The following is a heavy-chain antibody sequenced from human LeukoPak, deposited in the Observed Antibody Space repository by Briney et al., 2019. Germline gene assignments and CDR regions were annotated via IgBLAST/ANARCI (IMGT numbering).Heavy chain of an antibody. Sequence: SETLSLTCTVPGGSISSSSYYGGWIRQPPGKGLEWIGSIYYSGNTYYKPSLKSRVTISVDTSKNQFSLKLSSVTAADTAVYYCARLFSSSWYRGAFDLWGQGTMVTVSS. CDR2: IYYSGNT. V-gene: IGHV4-39*01. D-gene: IGHD6-13*01. CDR1: GGSISSSSYY. J-gene: IGHJ3*01. CDR3: ARLFSSSWYRGAFDL.